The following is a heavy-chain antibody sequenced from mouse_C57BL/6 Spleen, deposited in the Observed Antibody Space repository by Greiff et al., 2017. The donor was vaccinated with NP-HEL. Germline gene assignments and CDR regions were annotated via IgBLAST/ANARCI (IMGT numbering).Heavy chain of an antibody. J-gene: IGHJ4*01. V-gene: IGHV5-12*01. D-gene: IGHD2-3*01. CDR3: ARHRYDGYYYYAMDY. CDR2: ISNGGGST. CDR1: GFTFSDYY. Sequence: DVKLQESGGGLVQPGGSLKLSCAASGFTFSDYYMYWVRQTPEKRLEWVAYISNGGGSTYYPDTVKGRFTISRDNAKNTLYLQMSRLKSEDTAMYYCARHRYDGYYYYAMDYWGQGTSVTVSS.